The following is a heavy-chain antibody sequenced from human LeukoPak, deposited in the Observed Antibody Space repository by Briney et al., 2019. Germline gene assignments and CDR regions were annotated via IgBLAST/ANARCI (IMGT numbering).Heavy chain of an antibody. CDR3: ARRAGAYSHPYDY. D-gene: IGHD4/OR15-4a*01. J-gene: IGHJ4*02. CDR2: IKEDGSEK. V-gene: IGHV3-7*03. Sequence: GGSLRLSCAASGFIFSKYWMTWVRQAPGKGLEWVANIKEDGSEKYYVDSVKGRFTISRDNSKNTLYLQMNSLRAEDTAVYYCARRAGAYSHPYDYWGQGTLVTVSS. CDR1: GFIFSKYW.